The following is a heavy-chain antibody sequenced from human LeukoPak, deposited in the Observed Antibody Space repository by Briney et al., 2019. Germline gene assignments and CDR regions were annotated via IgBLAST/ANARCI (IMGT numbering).Heavy chain of an antibody. Sequence: GGSLRLSCAASGFTFSSYWMSWVRQAPGKGLEWVSAISGSGGSTYYADSLKGRFTISRDNSKNTVYLQMNSLRAEDTAEYYCAKGFFIGTLTKNWFDPWGQGTLVTVSS. D-gene: IGHD4-17*01. CDR2: ISGSGGST. CDR3: AKGFFIGTLTKNWFDP. V-gene: IGHV3-23*01. CDR1: GFTFSSYW. J-gene: IGHJ5*02.